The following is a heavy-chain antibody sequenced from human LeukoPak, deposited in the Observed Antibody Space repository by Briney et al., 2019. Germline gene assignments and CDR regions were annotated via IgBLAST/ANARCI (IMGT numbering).Heavy chain of an antibody. CDR2: IYSGGST. D-gene: IGHD4-17*01. V-gene: IGHV3-66*01. J-gene: IGHJ5*02. CDR3: ARGTGDPQRFDP. Sequence: PGGSLRLSCAASGFTVSSNYMSWVRQAPGRGLEWVSLIYSGGSTHYADSVKGRFTISRDNAKNSLYLQMNSLRDEDTAVYYCARGTGDPQRFDPWGQGTLVTVSS. CDR1: GFTVSSNY.